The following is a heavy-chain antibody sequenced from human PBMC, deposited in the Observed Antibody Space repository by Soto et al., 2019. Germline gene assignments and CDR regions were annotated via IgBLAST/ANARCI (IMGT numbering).Heavy chain of an antibody. D-gene: IGHD6-19*01. V-gene: IGHV4-59*01. CDR1: GGSISSYY. J-gene: IGHJ4*02. CDR2: IYNSGST. Sequence: SETLSLTCTVSGGSISSYYWSWIRQPPGKGLEWIGYIYNSGSTNYNPSLKSRVTISVDTSKNQFSLKLSSVTAADTAVYYCARADSSGWCDYWGQGTLVTVSS. CDR3: ARADSSGWCDY.